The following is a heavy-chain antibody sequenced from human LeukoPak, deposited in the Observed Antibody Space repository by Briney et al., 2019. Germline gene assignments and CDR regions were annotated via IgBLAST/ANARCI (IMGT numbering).Heavy chain of an antibody. CDR2: INHSGST. Sequence: PSETLSLSCAVYGGSFSGYYWSWIRQPAGKGLEWIGEINHSGSTNYNPSLKSRVTISVDTSKNQFSLKLSSVTAADTAVYASSPRGYSYGYQVYWGQGTLVTVSS. J-gene: IGHJ4*02. V-gene: IGHV4-34*01. D-gene: IGHD5-18*01. CDR1: GGSFSGYY. CDR3: SPRGYSYGYQVY.